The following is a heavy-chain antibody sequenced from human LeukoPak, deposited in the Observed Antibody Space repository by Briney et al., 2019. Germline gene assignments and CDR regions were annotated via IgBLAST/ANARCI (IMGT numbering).Heavy chain of an antibody. D-gene: IGHD3-10*01. CDR1: GLSISNYA. CDR3: AKDRGGGRDAFDI. V-gene: IGHV4-59*01. Sequence: PSETVPLTCSVSGLSISNYAWSWIRRPPGKGLEWIGDISRSGDTNYRPSLQSRLRIVVDMSKNQFSLKLRSVTAADTAVYYCAKDRGGGRDAFDIWGQGTVVTVSS. J-gene: IGHJ3*02. CDR2: ISRSGDT.